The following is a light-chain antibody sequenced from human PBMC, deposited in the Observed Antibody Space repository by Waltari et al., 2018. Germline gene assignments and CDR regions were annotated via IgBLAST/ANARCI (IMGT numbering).Light chain of an antibody. CDR3: HQDDTSPQT. Sequence: EMATVPCRASQNIRGAYLAWYQQRPGQAPKLHIYESFIRATGIPDRFSGSGSGAGFTLIISSQAPEVSAVYFFHQDDTSPQTFGQGTKVFIK. CDR1: QNIRGAY. V-gene: IGKV3-20*01. CDR2: ESF. J-gene: IGKJ1*01.